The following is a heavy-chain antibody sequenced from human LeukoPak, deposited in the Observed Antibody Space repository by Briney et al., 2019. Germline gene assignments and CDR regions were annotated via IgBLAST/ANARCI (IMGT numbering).Heavy chain of an antibody. D-gene: IGHD1-26*01. J-gene: IGHJ4*02. Sequence: PGGSLSLSLSASGFTFSHYVTRWVRQAPGKGLEWVSAISTTGGSTYYADSVKGRFTISRDNSKNTLHLQMNTLRAEDTAVYYCATPLEVGATVGYFDIWGPGTLVTVSS. CDR3: ATPLEVGATVGYFDI. CDR2: ISTTGGST. V-gene: IGHV3-23*01. CDR1: GFTFSHYV.